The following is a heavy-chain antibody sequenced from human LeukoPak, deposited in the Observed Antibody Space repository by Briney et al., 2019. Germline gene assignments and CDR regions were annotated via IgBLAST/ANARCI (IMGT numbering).Heavy chain of an antibody. CDR3: ARGFRSGLTFYFDY. J-gene: IGHJ4*02. CDR2: VYYSGST. V-gene: IGHV4-59*11. CDR1: GGSISSHY. Sequence: PSETLSLTCIVSGGSISSHYWSWIRQPPGKGLEWIGYVYYSGSTNYNPSLKSRVTISVDASKNQFSLKLSSVTAADTAVYYCARGFRSGLTFYFDYWGQGTLVTVSS. D-gene: IGHD3-3*01.